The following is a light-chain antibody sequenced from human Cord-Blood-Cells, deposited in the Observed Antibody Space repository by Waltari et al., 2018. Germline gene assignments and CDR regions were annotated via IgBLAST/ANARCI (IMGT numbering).Light chain of an antibody. CDR2: DAS. J-gene: IGKJ3*01. V-gene: IGKV3-11*01. Sequence: EIVLTQSPATLSLSPGARDTLSCRASQSVSSYLAWYQQKPDQAPRLLIYDASNRATGIPARFSGSGSGTDFTLTISSLEPEDFAVYYCQQRSNWPPFTFGPGTKVDIK. CDR1: QSVSSY. CDR3: QQRSNWPPFT.